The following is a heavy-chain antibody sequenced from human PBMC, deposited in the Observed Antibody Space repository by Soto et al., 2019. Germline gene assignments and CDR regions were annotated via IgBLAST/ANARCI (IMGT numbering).Heavy chain of an antibody. CDR2: IYHSGST. CDR1: SGSISSSNW. CDR3: ARVGYYGSGRSSGFDY. V-gene: IGHV4-4*02. J-gene: IGHJ4*02. D-gene: IGHD3-10*01. Sequence: SETLSLTCAVSSGSISSSNWWSWVRQPPGKGLEWIGEIYHSGSTNYNPSLKSRVTISVDKSKNQFSLKLSSVTAADTAVYYCARVGYYGSGRSSGFDYWGQGTLVTVSS.